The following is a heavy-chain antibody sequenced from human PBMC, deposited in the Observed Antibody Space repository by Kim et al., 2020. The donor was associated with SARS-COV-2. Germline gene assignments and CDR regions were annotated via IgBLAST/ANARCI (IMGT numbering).Heavy chain of an antibody. D-gene: IGHD4-17*01. V-gene: IGHV3-21*01. CDR3: ARSDYGEFYYYYGMDV. J-gene: IGHJ6*02. Sequence: SVKGRFTISRDNAKNSLYLQMNSLRAEDTAVYYCARSDYGEFYYYYGMDVWGQGTTVTVSS.